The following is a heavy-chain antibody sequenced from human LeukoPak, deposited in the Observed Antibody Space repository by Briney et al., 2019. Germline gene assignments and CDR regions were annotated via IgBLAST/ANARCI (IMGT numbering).Heavy chain of an antibody. CDR2: MYNSGST. J-gene: IGHJ3*02. Sequence: PSETLSLTCAVSGGSISSSSYYWSWIRQPPGKGLEWIGSMYNSGSTYYNPSLKSRITISVDTSKKQFSLKLSSVTAADTAVYYCCRNSSGYYYDKAFDIWGQGTMVTVSS. V-gene: IGHV4-39*01. CDR3: CRNSSGYYYDKAFDI. CDR1: GGSISSSSYY. D-gene: IGHD3-22*01.